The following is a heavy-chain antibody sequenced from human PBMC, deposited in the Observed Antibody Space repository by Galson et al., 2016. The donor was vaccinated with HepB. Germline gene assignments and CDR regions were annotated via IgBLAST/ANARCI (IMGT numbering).Heavy chain of an antibody. CDR3: ARAPAATESDY. CDR1: GFTFSRFW. Sequence: SLRLSCAASGFTFSRFWMNWVRQAPGKGLEWVASIKEDGSKTSYVDSVKGRFTISRDNAKNLVYLQMNSLRAEDTAMYYCARAPAATESDYWGQGTLVTVSP. D-gene: IGHD6-25*01. CDR2: IKEDGSKT. J-gene: IGHJ4*02. V-gene: IGHV3-7*04.